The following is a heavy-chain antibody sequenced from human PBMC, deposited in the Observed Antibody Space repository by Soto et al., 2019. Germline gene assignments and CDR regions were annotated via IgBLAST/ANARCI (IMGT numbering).Heavy chain of an antibody. CDR2: IWYDGSNK. V-gene: IGHV3-33*01. CDR3: ARDTSRYSGYDFRYGMDV. D-gene: IGHD5-12*01. Sequence: QVQLVESGGGVVQPGRSLRLSCAASGFTFSSYGMHWVRQAPGKGLEWVAVIWYDGSNKYYADSVKGRFTISRDNSKNTLYLQMNNLRAEDTAVYYCARDTSRYSGYDFRYGMDVWGQGTTVTVSS. J-gene: IGHJ6*02. CDR1: GFTFSSYG.